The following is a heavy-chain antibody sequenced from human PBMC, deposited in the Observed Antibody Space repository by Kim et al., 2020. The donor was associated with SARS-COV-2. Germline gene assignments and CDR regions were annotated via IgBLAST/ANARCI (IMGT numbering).Heavy chain of an antibody. V-gene: IGHV3-7*01. Sequence: GGSLRLSCAASGFMFSSSWMSWVRQTPGNGLEWVANIRQDGSDKYYMDSVKGRFTISRDNAKNSLYLQMNSLGAEDTAVYYCAKDTHYAFDIWGQGTMVTVSS. CDR1: GFMFSSSW. CDR2: IRQDGSDK. J-gene: IGHJ3*02. CDR3: AKDTHYAFDI.